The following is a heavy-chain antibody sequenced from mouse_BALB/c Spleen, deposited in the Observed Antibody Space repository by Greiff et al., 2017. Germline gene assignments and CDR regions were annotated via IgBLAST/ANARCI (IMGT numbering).Heavy chain of an antibody. Sequence: DVQLVESGGDLVKPGGSLKLSCAASGFTFSSYGMSWVRQTPDKRLEWVATISSGGSYTYYPDSVKGRFTISRDNAKNTLYLQMSSLKSEDTAMYYCARPYYYGSSYQGYFDVWGAGTTVTVSS. CDR1: GFTFSSYG. J-gene: IGHJ1*01. CDR2: ISSGGSYT. V-gene: IGHV5-6*01. CDR3: ARPYYYGSSYQGYFDV. D-gene: IGHD1-1*01.